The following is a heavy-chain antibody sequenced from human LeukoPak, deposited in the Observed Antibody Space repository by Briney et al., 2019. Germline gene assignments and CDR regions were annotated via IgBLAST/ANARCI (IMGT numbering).Heavy chain of an antibody. V-gene: IGHV4-4*07. J-gene: IGHJ4*02. CDR2: IYTSGST. Sequence: SETLSPTCTVSGGSISSYYWSWIRQPAGKGLEWIGHIYTSGSTNYNPSLKSPVTMSVDTSKNQFSLKLNSVTAADTAVYYCARSAHGGNAGVFDFWGQGTLVTVSS. CDR3: ARSAHGGNAGVFDF. D-gene: IGHD4-23*01. CDR1: GGSISSYY.